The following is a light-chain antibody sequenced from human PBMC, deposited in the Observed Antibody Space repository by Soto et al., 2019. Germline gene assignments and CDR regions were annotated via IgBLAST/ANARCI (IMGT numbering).Light chain of an antibody. V-gene: IGKV3-20*01. J-gene: IGKJ4*01. CDR2: GAC. CDR3: QQFSGSVT. CDR1: QSVRSTY. Sequence: EVVLTQSPGTLSLSPGERATLSCRASQSVRSTYLGWYQQKPGQAPRLLIYGACKRQSGVPDRFSGGGSGTDFTLTISSLQPEDFAVYYCQQFSGSVTFGGGTKVDIK.